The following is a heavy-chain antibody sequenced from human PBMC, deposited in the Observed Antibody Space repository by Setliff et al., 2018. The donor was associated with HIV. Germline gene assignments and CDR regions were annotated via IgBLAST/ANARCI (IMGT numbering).Heavy chain of an antibody. Sequence: PSETLSLTCAVYGGSFSGYYWSWIRQPPGKGLEWIGEINHSGSTNYNPSLKSRVPISVDTSKNQFSLKLRSVTAADTAVYYCARGVWFGLYYYYMDVWGKGTTVTVSS. CDR3: ARGVWFGLYYYYMDV. D-gene: IGHD3-10*01. CDR1: GGSFSGYY. J-gene: IGHJ6*03. CDR2: INHSGST. V-gene: IGHV4-34*01.